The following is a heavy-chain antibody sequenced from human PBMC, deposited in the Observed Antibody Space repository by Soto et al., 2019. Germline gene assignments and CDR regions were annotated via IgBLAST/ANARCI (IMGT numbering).Heavy chain of an antibody. Sequence: PGGSLRLSCTASGFTFGDYAMSWFRQAPGKGLEWVGFIRSKAYGGTTEYAASVKGRFTTSRDDSKSIAYLQMNSLKTEDTAVYYCTRDDKNPHYDYIWGSYRKMDYWGQGTLVTVSS. D-gene: IGHD3-16*02. V-gene: IGHV3-49*03. CDR3: TRDDKNPHYDYIWGSYRKMDY. CDR1: GFTFGDYA. CDR2: IRSKAYGGTT. J-gene: IGHJ4*02.